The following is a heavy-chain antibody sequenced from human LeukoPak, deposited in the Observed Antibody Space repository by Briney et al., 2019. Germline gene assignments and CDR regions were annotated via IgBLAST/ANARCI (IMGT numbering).Heavy chain of an antibody. Sequence: PSETLSLTCAVYGGSFSGYYWSWIRLPPGKGLEWIGYTYYSGSTYYNPSLKSRITISVDTSKNQFSLNLRSVTAADTAVYYCARGVGSSWYGDWGQGTLVTVSS. J-gene: IGHJ4*02. CDR1: GGSFSGYY. CDR2: TYYSGST. CDR3: ARGVGSSWYGD. D-gene: IGHD6-13*01. V-gene: IGHV4-30-4*01.